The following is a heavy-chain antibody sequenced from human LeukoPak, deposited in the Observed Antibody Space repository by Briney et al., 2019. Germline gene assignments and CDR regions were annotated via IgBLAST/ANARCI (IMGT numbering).Heavy chain of an antibody. J-gene: IGHJ4*02. CDR2: VYTSGST. V-gene: IGHV4-4*07. CDR3: ARHGYDILTGLLPFDY. CDR1: GGSLSSYY. D-gene: IGHD3-9*01. Sequence: SETLSLTCTVSGGSLSSYYWSWIRQPAGKGLEWIGRVYTSGSTNYNPSLKSRVTISVDTSKNQFSLKLSSVTAADTAVYYCARHGYDILTGLLPFDYWGQGTLVTVSS.